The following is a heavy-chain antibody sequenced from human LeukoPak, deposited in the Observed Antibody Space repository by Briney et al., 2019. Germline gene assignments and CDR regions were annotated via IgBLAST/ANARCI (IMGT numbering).Heavy chain of an antibody. CDR1: GGSISGYY. Sequence: WETLSLTCTVSGGSISGYYWSWIRQPAGKGLEWIGRIYSSGSTSYNPSLNSRVTISIDRSKNQFSLKLSSVTAADTAVYFCARVYSSGWSFFDYWGQGTLVTVSS. CDR2: IYSSGST. D-gene: IGHD6-19*01. J-gene: IGHJ4*02. V-gene: IGHV4-4*07. CDR3: ARVYSSGWSFFDY.